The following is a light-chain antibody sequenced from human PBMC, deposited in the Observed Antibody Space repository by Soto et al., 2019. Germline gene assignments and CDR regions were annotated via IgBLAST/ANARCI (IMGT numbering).Light chain of an antibody. V-gene: IGKV3-20*01. Sequence: EVVLTQSPGTLSLSPGERVTLSCRASQSVASSYLAWYQQKPGRAPRRLFYSASSRATGIPARFSGSGSGTDFTLTISRLEPEDFAVYYCHHFGSLPETFGQGTNVE. J-gene: IGKJ1*01. CDR3: HHFGSLPET. CDR2: SAS. CDR1: QSVASSY.